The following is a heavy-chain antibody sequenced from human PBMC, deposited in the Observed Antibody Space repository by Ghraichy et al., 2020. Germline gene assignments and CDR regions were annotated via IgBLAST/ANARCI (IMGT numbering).Heavy chain of an antibody. CDR2: IYYSGST. D-gene: IGHD6-13*01. CDR3: ARLSSSWFDAFDI. CDR1: GGSISSSSYY. Sequence: SETLSLTCTVSGGSISSSSYYWGWIRQPPGKGLEWIGSIYYSGSTYYNLSLKSRVTISVDTSKNQFSLKLSSVTAADTAVYYCARLSSSWFDAFDIWGQGTMVTVSS. J-gene: IGHJ3*02. V-gene: IGHV4-39*01.